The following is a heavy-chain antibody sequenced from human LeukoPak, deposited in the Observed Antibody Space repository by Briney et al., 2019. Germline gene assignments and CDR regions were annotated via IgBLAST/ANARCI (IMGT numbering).Heavy chain of an antibody. CDR1: GFSFDDYG. CDR3: ARGRGLLDP. V-gene: IGHV3-20*04. J-gene: IGHJ5*02. CDR2: VNWDGRST. Sequence: GGSLRLSCAASGFSFDDYGMTWVRQAPGKGLEWVSGVNWDGRSTGYADSVKGRFTISRDNAKNSLYLQMNSLRAEDTAVYYCARGRGLLDPWGQGTLVTVSS. D-gene: IGHD2-15*01.